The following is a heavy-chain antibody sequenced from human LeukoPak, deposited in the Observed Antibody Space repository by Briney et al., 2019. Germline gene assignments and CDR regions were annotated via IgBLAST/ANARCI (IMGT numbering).Heavy chain of an antibody. CDR3: TQTVGATLSSFDY. CDR1: GFTFSSYA. Sequence: GGSLRLSCAASGFTFSSYAMSWVRQAPGKGLEWVSAISSSGGITYYADSVKGRYTISRDNSKSTLYLQMNSLRAEDTAVYYCTQTVGATLSSFDYWGQGTLVTVSS. D-gene: IGHD1-26*01. J-gene: IGHJ4*02. CDR2: ISSSGGIT. V-gene: IGHV3-23*01.